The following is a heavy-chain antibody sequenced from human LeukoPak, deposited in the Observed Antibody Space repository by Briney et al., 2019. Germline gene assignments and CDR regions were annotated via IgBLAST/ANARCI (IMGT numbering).Heavy chain of an antibody. CDR1: GFTFSSYA. V-gene: IGHV3-23*01. J-gene: IGHJ3*02. CDR3: AKDTATGYYDILTGLGAFDI. CDR2: ISGSGGST. D-gene: IGHD3-9*01. Sequence: PGGSLRLSCAASGFTFSSYAMSWVRQAPGKGLEWVSAISGSGGSTYYADSVKGRFTISRDNSKNTLYLQMNSLRAEDTAVYYCAKDTATGYYDILTGLGAFDIWGQGTMDTVSS.